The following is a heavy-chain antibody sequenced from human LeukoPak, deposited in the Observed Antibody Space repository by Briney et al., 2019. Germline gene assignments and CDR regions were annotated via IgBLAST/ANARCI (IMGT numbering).Heavy chain of an antibody. CDR3: ARDSASYYSWAFDI. D-gene: IGHD1-26*01. CDR2: IYHSGST. Sequence: SETLSLTCTVSGGSISSGGYYWSWIRQPPGKGLEWIGYIYHSGSTYYNPSLKSRVTLSVDTSKNQFSLKLSSVTAADTAVYYCARDSASYYSWAFDIWGQGTMVTVSS. V-gene: IGHV4-30-2*01. J-gene: IGHJ3*02. CDR1: GGSISSGGYY.